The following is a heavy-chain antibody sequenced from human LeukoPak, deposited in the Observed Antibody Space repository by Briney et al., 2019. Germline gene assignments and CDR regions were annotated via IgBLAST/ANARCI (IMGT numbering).Heavy chain of an antibody. Sequence: GGTLRLSCAASGFTFSSYGMSWVRQAPGKGLEWVANIKQDGSEKYYVDSVKGRFTISRDNAKNSLYLQMNSLRAEDTAVYYCARVCCGGDPSFDYWGQGTLVTVSS. D-gene: IGHD2-21*02. CDR3: ARVCCGGDPSFDY. CDR1: GFTFSSYG. CDR2: IKQDGSEK. V-gene: IGHV3-7*01. J-gene: IGHJ4*02.